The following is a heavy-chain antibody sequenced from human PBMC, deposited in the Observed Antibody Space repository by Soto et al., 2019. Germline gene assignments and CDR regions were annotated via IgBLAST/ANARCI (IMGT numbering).Heavy chain of an antibody. D-gene: IGHD3-10*01. CDR3: ARVGGFGATTIDD. V-gene: IGHV4-30-2*05. CDR1: GGSISSGGYS. Sequence: SETLSLTCAVSGGSISSGGYSWSWIRQPPGKGLEWIGYIYHSGSPYYNPSLKSRVTISVDTSKNQFSLKLSSVTAADTAVYYCARVGGFGATTIDDWGQGTLVTVSS. J-gene: IGHJ4*02. CDR2: IYHSGSP.